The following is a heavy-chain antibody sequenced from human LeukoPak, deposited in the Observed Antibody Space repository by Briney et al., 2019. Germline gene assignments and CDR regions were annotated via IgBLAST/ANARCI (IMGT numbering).Heavy chain of an antibody. J-gene: IGHJ6*02. Sequence: SVTVSCKASGGTFSSYTISWVRQAPGEGPEWMGWIIPMLGIANYAQKFQGRVTIPADKTKSPADMELSRLRSDDTAVYCCTGDLIADYVDLPPSVWSQGTTVTVS. CDR3: TGDLIADYVDLPPSV. CDR1: GGTFSSYT. D-gene: IGHD4-17*01. CDR2: IIPMLGIA. V-gene: IGHV1-69*04.